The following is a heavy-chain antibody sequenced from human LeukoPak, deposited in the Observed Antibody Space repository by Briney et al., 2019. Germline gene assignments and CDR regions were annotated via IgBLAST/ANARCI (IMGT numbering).Heavy chain of an antibody. CDR1: GFTFSNYA. CDR3: TRTRWTSGYYFDY. J-gene: IGHJ4*02. CDR2: ISGSGSST. Sequence: GGSLRLSCAASGFTFSNYAMSWVRQAPGKGLEWVSAISGSGSSTYYTDSVKGRFTISRDNSKNTLFLQMNSLRVEDTAVYYCTRTRWTSGYYFDYWGQGTLVTVSS. D-gene: IGHD3-22*01. V-gene: IGHV3-23*01.